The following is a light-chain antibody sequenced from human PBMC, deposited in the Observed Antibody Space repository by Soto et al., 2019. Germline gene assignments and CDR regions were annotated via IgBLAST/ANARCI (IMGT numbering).Light chain of an antibody. V-gene: IGKV3-15*01. CDR3: QQYDSWPVT. CDR2: GAS. J-gene: IGKJ4*01. CDR1: QSVTSN. Sequence: IVMTQSPATLSVSPGERVTFSCRASQSVTSNLAWYQHKPGQAPRLLISGASTGATGIPARFSGSGSGTEFTLTINSLQSEDLAVYYCQQYDSWPVTFGGGTKVDIK.